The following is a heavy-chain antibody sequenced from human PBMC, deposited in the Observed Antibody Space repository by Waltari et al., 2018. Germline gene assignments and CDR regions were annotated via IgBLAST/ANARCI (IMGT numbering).Heavy chain of an antibody. CDR3: ARCGVYGGPYTH. CDR2: IYYSGST. J-gene: IGHJ4*02. CDR1: GGSISSYY. D-gene: IGHD4-17*01. V-gene: IGHV4-59*08. Sequence: QVQLQESGPGLVKPSETLSLTCTVSGGSISSYYWSWIRQPPGKGLEWIGYIYYSGSTNYNPSLKSRVTISLDTSKNQVSLKLTSVTAADTAVYYCARCGVYGGPYTHWGQGTLVTVSS.